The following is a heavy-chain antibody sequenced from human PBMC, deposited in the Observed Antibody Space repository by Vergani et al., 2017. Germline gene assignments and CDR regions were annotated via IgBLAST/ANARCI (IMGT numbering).Heavy chain of an antibody. V-gene: IGHV3-30*18. D-gene: IGHD2/OR15-2a*01. CDR2: IGYDGRIK. Sequence: QVQLVESGGNVVQSGTSLRLSCAASGYSFGSYGMHWVRQSPGKGLEWVAFIGYDGRIKYNVDSVKGRFTISRDTSKKTLSLQMRSLRADDTAVYYCAKDLGGCNSISCSYYMDVWGKGTTVTV. J-gene: IGHJ6*03. CDR3: AKDLGGCNSISCSYYMDV. CDR1: GYSFGSYG.